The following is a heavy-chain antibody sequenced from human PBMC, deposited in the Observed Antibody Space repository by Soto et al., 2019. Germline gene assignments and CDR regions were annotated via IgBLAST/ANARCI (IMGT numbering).Heavy chain of an antibody. Sequence: TLSLTCTVSGGSISSGGYYWSWIRQHPGKGLEWIGYIYYSGSTYYNPSLKSRVTTSVDTSKNQFSLKLSSVTAADTAVYYCARFSITMSQGPFDYWGQGTLVTVSS. J-gene: IGHJ4*02. CDR1: GGSISSGGYY. V-gene: IGHV4-31*03. D-gene: IGHD3-10*02. CDR2: IYYSGST. CDR3: ARFSITMSQGPFDY.